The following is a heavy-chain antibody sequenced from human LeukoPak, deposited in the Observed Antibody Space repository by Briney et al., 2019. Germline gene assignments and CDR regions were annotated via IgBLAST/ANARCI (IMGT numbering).Heavy chain of an antibody. CDR2: IYYSGST. D-gene: IGHD1-26*01. CDR3: ARGGSYYGYFDY. J-gene: IGHJ4*01. CDR1: GGSISTYY. Sequence: SETLSVTCTVSGGSISTYYWSWIRQPPGKGLEWIAYIYYSGSTNYNPSLKSRVTISVDTSKNLFFLKLSSVTAADTAVYYCARGGSYYGYFDYWGHGALVTVSS. V-gene: IGHV4-59*01.